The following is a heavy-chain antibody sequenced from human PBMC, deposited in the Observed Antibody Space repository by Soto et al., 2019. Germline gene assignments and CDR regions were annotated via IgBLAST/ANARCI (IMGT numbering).Heavy chain of an antibody. V-gene: IGHV3-74*03. CDR2: IDTDGSTGGT. D-gene: IGHD3-16*01. CDR3: ARGRGTNYAHS. Sequence: EVRLVESGGALVPPGGSLRLTCEASGFTFSGHWMHWVRRAPGKWLVWVSHIDTDGSTGGTSYAYSVKGLFTVSRDDSNDTLYLQMNDLRVEDTAVYYCARGRGTNYAHSWAQGTLVTVSS. J-gene: IGHJ4*02. CDR1: GFTFSGHW.